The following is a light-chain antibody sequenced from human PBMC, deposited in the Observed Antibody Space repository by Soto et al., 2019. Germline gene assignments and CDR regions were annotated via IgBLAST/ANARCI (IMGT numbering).Light chain of an antibody. Sequence: EIVLTQSPGTLSLSPGERATLSCRASQSVSRSYLAWYQQKPGQAPRLLIYGASSRATGIPDRFSGSGSGTDFTLTISRLEPEDFAVYYCQQYGSSSLVTFGPGTKVDIK. CDR1: QSVSRSY. CDR2: GAS. CDR3: QQYGSSSLVT. J-gene: IGKJ3*01. V-gene: IGKV3-20*01.